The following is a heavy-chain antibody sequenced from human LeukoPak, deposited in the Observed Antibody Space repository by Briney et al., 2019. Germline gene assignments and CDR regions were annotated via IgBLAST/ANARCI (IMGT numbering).Heavy chain of an antibody. CDR2: INHSGST. V-gene: IGHV4-34*01. J-gene: IGHJ5*02. Sequence: SETLSLTCAVYGGSFSGYYWSWIRQPPGKGLEWIGEINHSGSTNYNPSLKSRVTISVGTSKNQFSLKLSSVTAADTAVYYCARRGRAVAAPGWFDPWGQGTLVTVSS. CDR1: GGSFSGYY. D-gene: IGHD6-19*01. CDR3: ARRGRAVAAPGWFDP.